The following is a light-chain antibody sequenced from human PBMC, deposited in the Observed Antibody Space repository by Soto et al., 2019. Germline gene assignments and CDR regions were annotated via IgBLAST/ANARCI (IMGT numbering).Light chain of an antibody. CDR2: GAS. Sequence: EIVLTQSPGTLSLSPGERATLSCRASQSVSSNLAWYQQKPGQAPRLLIYGASSRATGIPDRFGGSGSGTDFTLTISRLEPEDLAVYYCQQYGSSPPFTFGQGTKGDIK. J-gene: IGKJ1*01. CDR3: QQYGSSPPFT. V-gene: IGKV3-20*01. CDR1: QSVSSN.